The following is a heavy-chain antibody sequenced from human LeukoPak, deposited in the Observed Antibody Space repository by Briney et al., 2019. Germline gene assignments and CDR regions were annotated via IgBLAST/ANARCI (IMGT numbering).Heavy chain of an antibody. CDR2: INHGGGT. CDR1: GGSISSYY. J-gene: IGHJ4*02. CDR3: ARGDDGTGDYRPTYFDS. V-gene: IGHV4-34*01. Sequence: SETLSLTCTVSGGSISSYYWSWIRQTPGKGLEWIGEINHGGGTKYNPSLKSRATISVDTSKKQFSLNLTSVTAADTAVYYCARGDDGTGDYRPTYFDSWGQGTLVTVSS. D-gene: IGHD4-17*01.